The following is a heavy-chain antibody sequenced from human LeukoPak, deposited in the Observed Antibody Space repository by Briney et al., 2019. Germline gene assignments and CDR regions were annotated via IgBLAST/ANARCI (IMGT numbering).Heavy chain of an antibody. Sequence: SETLSLTCAVYGGSFSGYYWSWIRQPPGKGLEWIGEINHSGSTNYNPSLKSRVTISVDTSKNQFSQKLSSVTAADTAVYYCAREPDIVVVVAATRFAFDIWGQGTMVTVSS. D-gene: IGHD2-15*01. J-gene: IGHJ3*02. CDR3: AREPDIVVVVAATRFAFDI. V-gene: IGHV4-34*01. CDR2: INHSGST. CDR1: GGSFSGYY.